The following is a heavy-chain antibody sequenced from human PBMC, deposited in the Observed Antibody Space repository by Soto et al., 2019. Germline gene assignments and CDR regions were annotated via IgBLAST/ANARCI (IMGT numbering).Heavy chain of an antibody. J-gene: IGHJ3*02. CDR3: ARDYRKTIVVVTAIPGAVNAFDI. D-gene: IGHD2-21*02. CDR2: INPSGGST. V-gene: IGHV1-46*01. Sequence: QVQLVQSGAEVKKPGASVKVSCKASGYTFTSYYMHWVRQAPGQGLEWMGIINPSGGSTSYAQKFQGRVTMTRDTSTSTVYMELSSLRSEDTAVYYCARDYRKTIVVVTAIPGAVNAFDIWGQGTMVTVSS. CDR1: GYTFTSYY.